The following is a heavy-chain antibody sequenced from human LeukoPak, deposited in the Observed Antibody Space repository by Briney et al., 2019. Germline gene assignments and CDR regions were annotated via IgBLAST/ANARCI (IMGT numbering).Heavy chain of an antibody. Sequence: SETLSLTCTVSGGSISSYYWSWIRQPPGKGLEWIGYIYYSGSTNYNPSLKSRVTISVDTSKNQFSLKLSSVTAADTAVYYCARWVPAAIGWFDPWGQGTLVTVS. V-gene: IGHV4-59*01. CDR2: IYYSGST. CDR1: GGSISSYY. CDR3: ARWVPAAIGWFDP. D-gene: IGHD2-2*02. J-gene: IGHJ5*02.